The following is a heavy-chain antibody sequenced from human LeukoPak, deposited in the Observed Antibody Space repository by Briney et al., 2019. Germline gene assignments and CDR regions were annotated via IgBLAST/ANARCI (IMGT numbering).Heavy chain of an antibody. D-gene: IGHD6-19*01. Sequence: SETLSLTCTVSGGSISSYYWSWIRQPPGKGLEWIGYIYYSGSSNYNPSLKSRVTISVDTSKNQFSLKLSSVTAADTAVYYCAGSWGSGWYDYWGQGTLVTVSS. CDR3: AGSWGSGWYDY. CDR2: IYYSGSS. CDR1: GGSISSYY. V-gene: IGHV4-59*01. J-gene: IGHJ4*02.